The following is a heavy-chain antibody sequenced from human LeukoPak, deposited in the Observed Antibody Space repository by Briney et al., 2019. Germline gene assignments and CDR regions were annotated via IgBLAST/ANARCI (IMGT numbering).Heavy chain of an antibody. CDR3: ARQKDSGYDYPFDY. D-gene: IGHD5-12*01. CDR1: GGSINSSSYY. V-gene: IGHV4-39*01. J-gene: IGHJ4*02. CDR2: IYYSGST. Sequence: SETLSLTCTVSGGSINSSSYYWGWIRQPPGQGLEWIGYIYYSGSTYYNPSLKSRVTISVDTSKNQFSLKLSSVTAADTAVYYCARQKDSGYDYPFDYWGQGTLVTVSS.